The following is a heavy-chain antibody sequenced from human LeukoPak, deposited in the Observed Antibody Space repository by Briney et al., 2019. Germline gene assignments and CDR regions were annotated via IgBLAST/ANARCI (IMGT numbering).Heavy chain of an antibody. J-gene: IGHJ6*03. Sequence: ASVKVSCKASGYTFTGYYMHWVRQAPGQGLEWMGWINPNSGGTNYAQKFQGRVTMTRDTSISTAYMELSRLRSDDTAVYYCARGGDATHYYYYYMDVWGKGTTVTVSS. CDR2: INPNSGGT. V-gene: IGHV1-2*02. CDR3: ARGGDATHYYYYYMDV. D-gene: IGHD5-24*01. CDR1: GYTFTGYY.